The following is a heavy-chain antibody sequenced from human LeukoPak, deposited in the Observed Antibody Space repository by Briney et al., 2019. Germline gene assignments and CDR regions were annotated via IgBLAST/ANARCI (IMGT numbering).Heavy chain of an antibody. CDR3: ARDLAVAGYYFDY. J-gene: IGHJ4*02. V-gene: IGHV3-48*01. CDR2: ISSSSSTI. Sequence: GGSLRLSCAASGFTFSSYSMNWVRQAPGKGLEWVSYISSSSSTIYYADSVKGRFTISRDNAKNSLYLQMNSLRAEDTAVYYCARDLAVAGYYFDYWGQGTLVTVSS. D-gene: IGHD6-19*01. CDR1: GFTFSSYS.